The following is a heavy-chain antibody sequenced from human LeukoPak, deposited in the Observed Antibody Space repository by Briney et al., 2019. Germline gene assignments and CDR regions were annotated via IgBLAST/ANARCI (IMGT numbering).Heavy chain of an antibody. J-gene: IGHJ4*02. CDR1: GFTFSSYA. D-gene: IGHD6-13*01. Sequence: GGSLRLSCAASGFTFSSYAMNWVRQAPGKGLEWVSGISGSGGSTYYADSVKGRFTISRDNSKNTLYLQMNSLRAEDTAVYYCAKVLAGIAAPSDYWGQGTLVTVSS. CDR2: ISGSGGST. CDR3: AKVLAGIAAPSDY. V-gene: IGHV3-23*01.